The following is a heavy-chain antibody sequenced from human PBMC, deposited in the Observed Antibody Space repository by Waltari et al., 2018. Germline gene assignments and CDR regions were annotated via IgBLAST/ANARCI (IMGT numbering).Heavy chain of an antibody. CDR2: IYYSGST. V-gene: IGHV4-59*01. Sequence: QVQLQESGPGLVKPSETLSLTCTVSGGSISSYYWSWIRQPPGTGLEWIGYIYYSGSTNYNPYLKSRVTISVDTSKNQFSLKLSSVTAADTAVYYCARTYYYDSSGYRYYYYYGMDVWGQGTTVTVSS. J-gene: IGHJ6*02. D-gene: IGHD3-22*01. CDR3: ARTYYYDSSGYRYYYYYGMDV. CDR1: GGSISSYY.